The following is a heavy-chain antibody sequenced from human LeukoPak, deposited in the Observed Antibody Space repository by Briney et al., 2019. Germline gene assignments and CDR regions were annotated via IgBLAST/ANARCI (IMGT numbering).Heavy chain of an antibody. V-gene: IGHV3-53*05. CDR1: GFTVSSNS. D-gene: IGHD6-19*01. Sequence: GGSLRLSCTVSGFTVSSNSMSWVRQAPGKGLEWVSFIYSDNTHYSDSVKGRFTISRDNAKNSLYLQMNSLRAEDMALYYCAKDRSVWLDYYFDYWGQGTLVTVSS. J-gene: IGHJ4*02. CDR2: IYSDNT. CDR3: AKDRSVWLDYYFDY.